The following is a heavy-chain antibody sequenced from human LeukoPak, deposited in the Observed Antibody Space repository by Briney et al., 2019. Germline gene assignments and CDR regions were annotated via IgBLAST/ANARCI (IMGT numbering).Heavy chain of an antibody. CDR2: INGDASST. D-gene: IGHD5-18*01. Sequence: GGSLRPSCAASGLTLSGYWMHWVRQAPGKGLVWVSRINGDASSTSYADSVKGRFTISRDNAKSTLYLQMNSLRVEDTAVYYCARARGNTYGYFEYWGQGTLVTASS. CDR3: ARARGNTYGYFEY. J-gene: IGHJ4*02. CDR1: GLTLSGYW. V-gene: IGHV3-74*01.